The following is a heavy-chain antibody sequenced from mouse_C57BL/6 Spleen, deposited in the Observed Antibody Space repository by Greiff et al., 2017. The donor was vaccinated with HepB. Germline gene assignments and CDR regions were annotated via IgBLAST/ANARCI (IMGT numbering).Heavy chain of an antibody. J-gene: IGHJ4*01. CDR2: IDPSDSYT. Sequence: VQLQQPGAELVRPGTSVKLSCKASGYTFTSYWMHWVKQRPGQGLEWIGVIDPSDSYTNYNQKFKGKATLTVDTSSSTAYMQRSSLTYEDSAVYYCAGNLYYGNPYAMDYWGQGTSVTVSS. V-gene: IGHV1-59*01. D-gene: IGHD2-1*01. CDR1: GYTFTSYW. CDR3: AGNLYYGNPYAMDY.